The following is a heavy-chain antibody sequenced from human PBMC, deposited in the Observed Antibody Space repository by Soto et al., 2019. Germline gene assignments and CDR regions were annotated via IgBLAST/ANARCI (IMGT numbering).Heavy chain of an antibody. Sequence: GXSVKVSCHASGGTLISYAISWVRQAPGQGLEWMGGIIPIFGTANYAQKFQGRVTITADESTSTAYMELSSLRSEDTAVYYCARDPFGSSIVDYYYGMDVWGQGTTVTVPS. J-gene: IGHJ6*02. CDR2: IIPIFGTA. CDR1: GGTLISYA. D-gene: IGHD2-2*01. V-gene: IGHV1-69*01. CDR3: ARDPFGSSIVDYYYGMDV.